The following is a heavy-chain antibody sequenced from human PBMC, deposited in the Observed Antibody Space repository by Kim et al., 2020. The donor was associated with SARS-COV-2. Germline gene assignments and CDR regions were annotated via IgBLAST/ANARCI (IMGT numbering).Heavy chain of an antibody. D-gene: IGHD3-10*01. V-gene: IGHV1-18*04. CDR2: ISAYNGNT. Sequence: ASVKVSCKASGYTFTSYGISWVRQAPGQGLEWMGWISAYNGNTNYAQKLQGRVTMTTDTSTSTAYMELRSLRSDDTAVYYCARDGRYGGFGDGMDVWGQGTTVTVSS. CDR3: ARDGRYGGFGDGMDV. CDR1: GYTFTSYG. J-gene: IGHJ6*02.